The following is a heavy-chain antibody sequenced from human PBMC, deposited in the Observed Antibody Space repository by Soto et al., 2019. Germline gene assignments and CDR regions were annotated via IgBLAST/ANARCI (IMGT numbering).Heavy chain of an antibody. CDR3: ARDSSGPGIRYYFDY. V-gene: IGHV1-18*01. CDR2: ISAYNGNT. D-gene: IGHD6-19*01. J-gene: IGHJ4*02. CDR1: GYTFTSYG. Sequence: QVQLVQSGAEVKKPGASVKVSCKASGYTFTSYGISWVRQAPGQGLEWMGWISAYNGNTNYAQKLQGRVTMTTDTSTSTAYMEVRSLRSDDTAVYYCARDSSGPGIRYYFDYWGQGTLGTVSS.